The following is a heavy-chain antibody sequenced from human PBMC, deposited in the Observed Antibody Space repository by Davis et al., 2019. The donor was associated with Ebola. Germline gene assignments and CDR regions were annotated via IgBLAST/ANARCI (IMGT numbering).Heavy chain of an antibody. D-gene: IGHD4-11*01. V-gene: IGHV4-59*01. Sequence: MPSETLSLTCTVSGGSISSYYWSWIRQPPGKGLEWIGYIYYSGSTNYNPSLKSRVTISVDTSKNQFSLKLSSMTAADTAVYYCAGDRHYSNYGGWDYWGQGTLVTVSS. CDR1: GGSISSYY. CDR2: IYYSGST. J-gene: IGHJ4*02. CDR3: AGDRHYSNYGGWDY.